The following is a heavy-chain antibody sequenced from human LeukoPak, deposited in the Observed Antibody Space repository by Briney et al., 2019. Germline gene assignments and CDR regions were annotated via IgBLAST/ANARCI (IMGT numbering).Heavy chain of an antibody. Sequence: GGSLRLSCAASGFSFSSYGMHWVRQAPGKGLEWVAVIWYDGSKKYYADSVKGRFIISRDNSRNTLYLQMNSLRVEDTTVYYCARDSIPLAEGYYHHYDLDVWGQGTTVSVSS. J-gene: IGHJ6*02. CDR3: ARDSIPLAEGYYHHYDLDV. CDR1: GFSFSSYG. D-gene: IGHD2/OR15-2a*01. V-gene: IGHV3-33*01. CDR2: IWYDGSKK.